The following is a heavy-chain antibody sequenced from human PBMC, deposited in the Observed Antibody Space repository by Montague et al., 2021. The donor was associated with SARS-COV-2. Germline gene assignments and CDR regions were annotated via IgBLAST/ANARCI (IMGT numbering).Heavy chain of an antibody. CDR3: ARGGFNHGFVV. Sequence: SLRLSCAASGFNFRSYYIHWVRQAPGSGLVWVSRIDNDGRGTIYADSVKGRFTISRDNAENTLFLQMNSLRADDTAVYYCARGGFNHGFVVWGQGTVVTVSS. J-gene: IGHJ3*01. V-gene: IGHV3-74*01. CDR1: GFNFRSYY. CDR2: IDNDGRGT.